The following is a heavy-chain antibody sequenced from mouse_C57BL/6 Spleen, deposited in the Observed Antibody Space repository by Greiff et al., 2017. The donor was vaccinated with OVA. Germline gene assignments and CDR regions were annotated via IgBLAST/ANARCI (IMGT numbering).Heavy chain of an antibody. V-gene: IGHV1-61*01. CDR3: ARRGIYYDYEDAMDY. CDR1: GYTFTSYW. Sequence: QVQLKQPGAELVRPGSSVKLSCKASGYTFTSYWMDWVKQRPGQGLEWIGNIYPSDSETHYNQKFKDKATLTVDKSSSTAYMQLSSLTSEDSAVYYCARRGIYYDYEDAMDYWGQGTSVTVSS. J-gene: IGHJ4*01. CDR2: IYPSDSET. D-gene: IGHD2-4*01.